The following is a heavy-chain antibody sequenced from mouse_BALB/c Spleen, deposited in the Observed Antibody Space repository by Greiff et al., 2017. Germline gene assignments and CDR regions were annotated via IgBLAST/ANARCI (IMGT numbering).Heavy chain of an antibody. Sequence: EVKLVESGGGLVQPGGSRKLSCAASGFTFSSFGMHWVRQAPEKGLEWVAYISSGSSTIYYADTVKGRFTISRDNPKNTLFLQMTSLRSEDTAMYYCARYREAMDYWGQGTAVTVSA. CDR2: ISSGSSTI. J-gene: IGHJ4*01. CDR1: GFTFSSFG. CDR3: ARYREAMDY. V-gene: IGHV5-17*02.